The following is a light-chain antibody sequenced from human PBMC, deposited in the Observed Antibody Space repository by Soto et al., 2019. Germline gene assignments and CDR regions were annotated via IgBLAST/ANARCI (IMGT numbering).Light chain of an antibody. CDR1: QPISSW. CDR2: KAS. Sequence: DIQMTQSPSTLSGSVGDRVTMTCRASQPISSWLAWYQQKPGKAPKLLIYKASTLKSGVPARFSGSGSGTEFTLTISSLQPDDFATYYCQHYNSYSEAFGQGTKVDIK. J-gene: IGKJ1*01. CDR3: QHYNSYSEA. V-gene: IGKV1-5*03.